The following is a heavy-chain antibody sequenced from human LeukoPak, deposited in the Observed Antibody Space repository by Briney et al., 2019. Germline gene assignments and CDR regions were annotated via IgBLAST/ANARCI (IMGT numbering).Heavy chain of an antibody. Sequence: SETLSLTCTVSGGSISSDYWSWIRQPAGKGLEWIGRINASGSTRYNPSLKSRVTMSADTSKNQFTLKMNSVTAADTAVYFCARGMAAAYDYNWFDPWGQGTLVTVSS. CDR1: GGSISSDY. J-gene: IGHJ5*02. V-gene: IGHV4-4*07. CDR3: ARGMAAAYDYNWFDP. CDR2: INASGST. D-gene: IGHD5-12*01.